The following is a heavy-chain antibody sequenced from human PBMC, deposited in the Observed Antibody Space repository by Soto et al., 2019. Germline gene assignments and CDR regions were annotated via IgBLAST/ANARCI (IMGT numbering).Heavy chain of an antibody. CDR2: INAGNGNT. J-gene: IGHJ4*02. D-gene: IGHD4-17*01. CDR1: GYTFTSYA. V-gene: IGHV1-3*05. CDR3: ASESYGGEFDY. Sequence: QVQLVQSGAEEKKPGASVKVSCKASGYTFTSYAMHWVRQAPGQRIEWMGWINAGNGNTNYSQKFQGRVTITRDTSESTAYMELSSLRAEATAVYYCASESYGGEFDYWGQGTLVTVSS.